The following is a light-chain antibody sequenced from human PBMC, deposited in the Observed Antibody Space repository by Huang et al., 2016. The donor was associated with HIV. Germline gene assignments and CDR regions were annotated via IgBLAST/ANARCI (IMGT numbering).Light chain of an antibody. Sequence: GNRVTITCRASRSVTRFLNWYQQKPGKAPKLLIYTASDLQSGVPSRFSGSGSGTEFTLTINSLQPEDFATYYCQQSYTVPYTFGQGTKLEIK. CDR1: RSVTRF. J-gene: IGKJ2*01. CDR2: TAS. V-gene: IGKV1-39*01. CDR3: QQSYTVPYT.